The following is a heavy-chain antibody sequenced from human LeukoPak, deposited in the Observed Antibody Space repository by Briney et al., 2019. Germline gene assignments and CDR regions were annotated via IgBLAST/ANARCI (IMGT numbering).Heavy chain of an antibody. CDR3: AREGYCGGDCSHYYGMDV. CDR2: IYSGGST. Sequence: GGSLRLSCAASGFTVSSNYMSWVRQAPGKGLEWVSVIYSGGSTYYADSVKGRFTISRHNSKNTLYLQMNSLRAEDTAVYYCAREGYCGGDCSHYYGMDVWGQGTTVAVSS. V-gene: IGHV3-53*04. J-gene: IGHJ6*02. CDR1: GFTVSSNY. D-gene: IGHD2-21*02.